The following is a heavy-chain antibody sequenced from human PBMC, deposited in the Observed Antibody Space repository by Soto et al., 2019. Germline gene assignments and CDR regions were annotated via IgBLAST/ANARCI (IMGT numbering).Heavy chain of an antibody. D-gene: IGHD3-9*01. CDR2: IYYSGST. J-gene: IGHJ4*02. Sequence: QVQLQESGPGLVKPSQTLSLTCTVSGGSISSGGYYWSWIRQHPGKGLEWIGYIYYSGSTSYNPSLKSRVTLSVETSKNQFSLKLSSVNAADTAVYYCARAPILRYFDWLCYFDYWGQGTLVTVSS. CDR1: GGSISSGGYY. V-gene: IGHV4-31*03. CDR3: ARAPILRYFDWLCYFDY.